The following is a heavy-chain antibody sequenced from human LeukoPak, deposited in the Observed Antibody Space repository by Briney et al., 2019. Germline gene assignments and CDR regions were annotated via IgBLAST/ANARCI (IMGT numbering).Heavy chain of an antibody. J-gene: IGHJ4*02. V-gene: IGHV3-48*02. Sequence: PGGSLRLSCAASGFTLSSYEMNWVRQAPGKGLEWVPYISSSSSTIYYADSVKGRFTISRDNAKTSLYLQMNSLRDEDTAVYYCASRIAVAGRGFDYWGQGTLVTVSS. D-gene: IGHD6-19*01. CDR2: ISSSSSTI. CDR1: GFTLSSYE. CDR3: ASRIAVAGRGFDY.